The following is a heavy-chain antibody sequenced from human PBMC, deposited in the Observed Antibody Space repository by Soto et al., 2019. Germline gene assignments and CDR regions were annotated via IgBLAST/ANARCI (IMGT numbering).Heavy chain of an antibody. J-gene: IGHJ4*02. V-gene: IGHV1-69*01. D-gene: IGHD2-8*01. CDR3: ASPHNFDCTNGVCLGD. Sequence: QVQLVQSGAEVKKPGSSVKVSCKASGGTFSSYAISWVRQAPGQGLEWMGGIIPIFGTANYAEKFQGRVTITADESTGTVYMEMSSLRSEDTAVYYCASPHNFDCTNGVCLGDWGQGTLVTVSS. CDR2: IIPIFGTA. CDR1: GGTFSSYA.